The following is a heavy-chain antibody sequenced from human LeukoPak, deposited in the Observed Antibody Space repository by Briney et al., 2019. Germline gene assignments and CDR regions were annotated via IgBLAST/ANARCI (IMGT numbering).Heavy chain of an antibody. J-gene: IGHJ6*03. CDR3: ARGPSTGDLYAYYYYYYMDV. V-gene: IGHV1-18*01. Sequence: GASVKVSCKASGYTFTSYGISWVRQAPGQGLEWMGWISAYNVNTNYAQKLQGRVTMTTDTSTSTAYMELRSLRSDDTAVYYCARGPSTGDLYAYYYYYYMDVWGKGTTVTVSS. CDR2: ISAYNVNT. CDR1: GYTFTSYG. D-gene: IGHD7-27*01.